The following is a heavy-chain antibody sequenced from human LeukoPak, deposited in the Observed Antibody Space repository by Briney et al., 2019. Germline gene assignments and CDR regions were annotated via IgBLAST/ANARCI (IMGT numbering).Heavy chain of an antibody. Sequence: AGGSLRLSCAASGFSFSRYWMSWVRQAPGKGLEWVADIKQDGSEKYYLDSVKGRFTISTDNAKNLLYLEMNSLRAEGTAVYYCTWSAEADWGQGTLVTVSS. D-gene: IGHD3-3*01. V-gene: IGHV3-7*01. J-gene: IGHJ4*02. CDR2: IKQDGSEK. CDR3: TWSAEAD. CDR1: GFSFSRYW.